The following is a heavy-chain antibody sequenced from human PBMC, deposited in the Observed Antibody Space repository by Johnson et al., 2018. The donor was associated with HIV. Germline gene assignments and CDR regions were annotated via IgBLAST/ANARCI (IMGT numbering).Heavy chain of an antibody. CDR3: ASLGLDLLVKAPLSVVFDAFDI. V-gene: IGHV3-30*04. D-gene: IGHD3-16*01. CDR2: ISFDGSNE. CDR1: GLNFSDYG. Sequence: QVQLVESGGGVVQPGRSVRLSCAASGLNFSDYGMHWVRQAPGKGLEWVAVISFDGSNEHYADSVRGRFTISRDNSENSLYLQMNSLRPEDTAVYFCASLGLDLLVKAPLSVVFDAFDIWGQGTMVTVSS. J-gene: IGHJ3*02.